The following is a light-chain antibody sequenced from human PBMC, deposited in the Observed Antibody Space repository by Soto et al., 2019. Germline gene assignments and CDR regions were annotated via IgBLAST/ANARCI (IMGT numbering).Light chain of an antibody. CDR1: QSLVYSDGNTY. CDR2: KVS. Sequence: DVVMTQSPLSLPVSLGQPASISCRSSQSLVYSDGNTYLNWFQQRPGQFPRRLIYKVSNRDSGVRDRSIGNGTGTDLTLKISRVEAEDVGGYYCMQGTHWPKTFGLGTKVEMK. V-gene: IGKV2-30*01. CDR3: MQGTHWPKT. J-gene: IGKJ1*01.